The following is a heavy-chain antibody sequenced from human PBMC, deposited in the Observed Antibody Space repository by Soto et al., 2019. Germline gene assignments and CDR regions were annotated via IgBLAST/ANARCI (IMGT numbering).Heavy chain of an antibody. CDR1: VYSFTSYW. D-gene: IGHD3-22*01. J-gene: IGHJ4*02. Sequence: PGESLKISCKGSVYSFTSYWISWVRQMPGKGLEWMGRIDPSDSYTNYSPSFQGHVTISADKSISTAYLQWSSLKASDTAMYYCARLPLPYDSSGYYFLDYWGQGTLVTVSS. CDR3: ARLPLPYDSSGYYFLDY. CDR2: IDPSDSYT. V-gene: IGHV5-10-1*01.